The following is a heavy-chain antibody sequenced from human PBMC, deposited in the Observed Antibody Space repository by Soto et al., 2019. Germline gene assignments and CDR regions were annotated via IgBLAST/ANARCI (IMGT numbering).Heavy chain of an antibody. CDR2: IIPIFGTA. Sequence: QVQLVQSGAEVKKPGSSVKVSCKASGGTFSSYAISWVRQAPGQGLEWMGGIIPIFGTANYAQKFQVRVTITADKSPSTAYMELSSLRSEDTAVYYCARGGTYGSGSYLTPLYYYYGMDVWGQGTTVTVSS. CDR3: ARGGTYGSGSYLTPLYYYYGMDV. J-gene: IGHJ6*02. CDR1: GGTFSSYA. V-gene: IGHV1-69*06. D-gene: IGHD3-10*01.